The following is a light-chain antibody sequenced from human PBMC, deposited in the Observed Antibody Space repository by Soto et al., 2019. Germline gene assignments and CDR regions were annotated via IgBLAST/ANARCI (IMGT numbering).Light chain of an antibody. Sequence: QPVLTQSPSASASLGASVNLTCTLSSDYSTYAVAWHQQQPEKGPRYLMRLNSDGIHSKGDGIPDRFSGSSSGAERYLTISSLQSEDEADYYCQTWGTGIRVVFGGGTKLTVL. CDR2: LNSDGIH. V-gene: IGLV4-69*01. CDR1: SDYSTYA. J-gene: IGLJ2*01. CDR3: QTWGTGIRVV.